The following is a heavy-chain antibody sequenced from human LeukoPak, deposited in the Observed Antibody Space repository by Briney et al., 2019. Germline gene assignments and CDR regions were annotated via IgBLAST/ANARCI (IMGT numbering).Heavy chain of an antibody. CDR2: IYYRGST. V-gene: IGHV4-59*01. D-gene: IGHD3-22*01. Sequence: PTETLSLTCTIPGPSISSYHWSSIRQPPGKGLEWIGYIYYRGSTNYNTSLKGRLNISVDTSKNHFSLKLSSVTAADTAVYYCAGGAYDSSVYYGDYWGQGTLVTVSS. CDR1: GPSISSYH. CDR3: AGGAYDSSVYYGDY. J-gene: IGHJ4*02.